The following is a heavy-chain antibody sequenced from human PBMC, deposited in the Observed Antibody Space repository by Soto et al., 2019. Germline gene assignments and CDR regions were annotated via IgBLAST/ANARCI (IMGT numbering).Heavy chain of an antibody. J-gene: IGHJ6*01. V-gene: IGHV1-69*01. CDR1: GGTFSSYA. Sequence: QVQLVQSGAEVKKPGSSVKLSCKASGGTFSSYAISWVRQAPGQGLEWMGGIIPIFGTANYAQKFQGRVTITADESTSTADMELSSLRAEDTAVYYCARGPDGSGWLGVGIDVLGQGNTVTVSS. CDR3: ARGPDGSGWLGVGIDV. CDR2: IIPIFGTA. D-gene: IGHD6-19*01.